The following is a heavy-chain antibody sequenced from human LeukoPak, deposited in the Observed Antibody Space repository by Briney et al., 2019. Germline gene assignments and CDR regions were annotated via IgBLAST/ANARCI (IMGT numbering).Heavy chain of an antibody. CDR1: GGSISSYY. CDR3: ARETYYYGMDV. CDR2: IYYSGST. V-gene: IGHV4-59*01. J-gene: IGHJ6*02. Sequence: SETLSLTCTVSGGSISSYYWSWIRQPPGKGLEWIGYIYYSGSTNYNLSLESRVTMSVDTSKNQFSLKLSSVTAADTAVFYCARETYYYGMDVWGQGTTVTVSS.